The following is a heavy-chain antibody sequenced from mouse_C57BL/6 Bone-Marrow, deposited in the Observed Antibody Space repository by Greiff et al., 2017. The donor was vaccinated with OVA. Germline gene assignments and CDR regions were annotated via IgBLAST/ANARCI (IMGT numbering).Heavy chain of an antibody. V-gene: IGHV1-85*01. D-gene: IGHD1-1*02. Sequence: QVQLQESGPELVKPGASVKLSCKASGYTFTSYDINWVKQRPGQGLEWIGWIYPRDGSTKYNEKFKGKATLTVDTSSSTAYMELHSLTSEDSAVYFCAREGGRAWLAYWGQGTLVTVSA. CDR2: IYPRDGST. CDR1: GYTFTSYD. J-gene: IGHJ3*01. CDR3: AREGGRAWLAY.